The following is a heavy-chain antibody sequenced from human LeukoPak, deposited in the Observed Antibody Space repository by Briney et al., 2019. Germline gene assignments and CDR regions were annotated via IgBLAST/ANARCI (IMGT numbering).Heavy chain of an antibody. CDR2: ISGSGGST. J-gene: IGHJ4*02. Sequence: GGSLRLSCAASGFTFSSYALSWVRQAPGKGLEWVSSISGSGGSTYYADSVKGRFTTSRDNSKNTLYLQMNSLRAEDTAVYYCAKPLKQGGYYGSGSYFFSGFDYWGQGTLVTVSS. CDR1: GFTFSSYA. CDR3: AKPLKQGGYYGSGSYFFSGFDY. V-gene: IGHV3-23*01. D-gene: IGHD3-10*01.